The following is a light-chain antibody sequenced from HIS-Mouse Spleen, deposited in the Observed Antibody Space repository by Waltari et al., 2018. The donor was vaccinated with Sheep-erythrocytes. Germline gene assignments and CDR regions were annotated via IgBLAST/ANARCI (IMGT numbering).Light chain of an antibody. J-gene: IGLJ3*02. Sequence: QSALTQPASVSGSPGQSITISCTGTSSDVGSYNLVSWYQQHQGKAPKLMIYEGSKRPAGVSKRFSGSKSGNTASLTISGLQAEDEADYYCCSYAGSSTPWVFGGGTKLTVL. CDR1: SSDVGSYNL. V-gene: IGLV2-23*01. CDR2: EGS. CDR3: CSYAGSSTPWV.